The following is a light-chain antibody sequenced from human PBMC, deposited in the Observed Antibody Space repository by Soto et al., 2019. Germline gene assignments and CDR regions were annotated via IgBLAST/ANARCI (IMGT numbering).Light chain of an antibody. CDR2: GVS. J-gene: IGKJ1*01. CDR3: QVYGSSSKT. V-gene: IGKV3-20*01. Sequence: EIVLTQSPDTLSLSPGERATLSCRASQTITSGYLAWYQQKPGQAPRLLIYGVSTGGTGIPDRFSGSGSGTDFALTISSLEPEDFAVYFCQVYGSSSKTFGQGTRVEFK. CDR1: QTITSGY.